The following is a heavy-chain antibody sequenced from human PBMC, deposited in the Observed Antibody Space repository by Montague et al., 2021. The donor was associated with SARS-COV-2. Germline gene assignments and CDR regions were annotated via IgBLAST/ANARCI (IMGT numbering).Heavy chain of an antibody. D-gene: IGHD3-10*01. Sequence: SLRLSCAASGFTFSSYSMSWVRQAPGKGLEWVSAISGSGGSTYYADSVKGRFTISRDNSKNTLYLQMNSLRAGDTAVYYCAKDLSLLWFGELPPLGYYYGMDVWGQGTTVTVSS. V-gene: IGHV3-23*01. CDR2: ISGSGGST. CDR1: GFTFSSYS. CDR3: AKDLSLLWFGELPPLGYYYGMDV. J-gene: IGHJ6*02.